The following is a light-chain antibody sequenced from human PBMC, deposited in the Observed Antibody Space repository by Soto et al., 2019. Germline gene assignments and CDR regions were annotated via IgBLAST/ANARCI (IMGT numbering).Light chain of an antibody. CDR3: QKYNSYTWT. J-gene: IGKJ1*01. Sequence: DIQMTQSPSTLSASVGDRVTITCRASQSVSDWLAWYQQKPGKAPKLLIYDASSLESAVPSRFSGSGSGTEFTLTISSLQPDDFATYYCQKYNSYTWTFGQGTKVEIK. CDR1: QSVSDW. V-gene: IGKV1-5*01. CDR2: DAS.